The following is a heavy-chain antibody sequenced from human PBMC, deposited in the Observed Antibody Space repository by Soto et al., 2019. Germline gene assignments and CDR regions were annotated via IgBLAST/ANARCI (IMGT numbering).Heavy chain of an antibody. D-gene: IGHD2-2*01. J-gene: IGHJ6*02. Sequence: NPSETLSLTCAVYGGSFSGYYWSWIRQPPGKGLEWIGEINHSGSTNYNPSLKSRVTISVDTSKNQFSLKLSSVTAADTAVYYCARFPGFKYQLPPSYYYYYGMDVWGQGTTVTVSS. CDR2: INHSGST. CDR1: GGSFSGYY. V-gene: IGHV4-34*01. CDR3: ARFPGFKYQLPPSYYYYYGMDV.